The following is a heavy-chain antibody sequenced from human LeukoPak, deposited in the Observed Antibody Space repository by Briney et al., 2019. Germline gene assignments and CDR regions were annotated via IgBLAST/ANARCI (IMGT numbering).Heavy chain of an antibody. D-gene: IGHD6-13*01. CDR2: IRYDGSNK. CDR1: GFTFSSYG. CDR3: AKLEIAAAGTVDY. J-gene: IGHJ4*02. Sequence: GGSLRLSCAASGFTFSSYGMHWVRQAPGKGLEWVAFIRYDGSNKYYADSVKGRFTISRDNSKNTLYLQMNSLRAEDTAVYYCAKLEIAAAGTVDYWGQGTLVTVSS. V-gene: IGHV3-30*02.